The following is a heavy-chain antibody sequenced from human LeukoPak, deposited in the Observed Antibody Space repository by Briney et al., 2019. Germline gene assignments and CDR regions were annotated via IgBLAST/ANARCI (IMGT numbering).Heavy chain of an antibody. D-gene: IGHD1-14*01. CDR2: INASGGTT. J-gene: IGHJ4*02. CDR1: GFTFTNYM. Sequence: GGSLRLSCAASGFTFTNYMMTWVRQAPGRGLEWVSTINASGGTTYYADSAKGRFTISRDNSKNTLYLQMDSLRVEDTAVYYCAKDRVTGARKLDYWGQGTLVTVSS. CDR3: AKDRVTGARKLDY. V-gene: IGHV3-23*01.